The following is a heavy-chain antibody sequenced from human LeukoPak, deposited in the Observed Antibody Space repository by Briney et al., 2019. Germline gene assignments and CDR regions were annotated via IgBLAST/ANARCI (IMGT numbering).Heavy chain of an antibody. V-gene: IGHV1-2*02. CDR2: INPNSGGT. Sequence: ASVKVSCKASGYTFTGYYIHWVRQAPGQGLEWMGWINPNSGGTSYAQKFQGRVTMTRDTSISTTYRELSRLRSDDTAVYYCTRDLGISGWYAPPLGYFDYWGQGTLVTVSS. D-gene: IGHD6-19*01. CDR3: TRDLGISGWYAPPLGYFDY. J-gene: IGHJ4*02. CDR1: GYTFTGYY.